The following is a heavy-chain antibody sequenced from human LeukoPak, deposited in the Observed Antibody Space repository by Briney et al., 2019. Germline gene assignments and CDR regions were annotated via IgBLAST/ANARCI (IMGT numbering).Heavy chain of an antibody. V-gene: IGHV1-8*03. CDR2: MNPNSGNT. D-gene: IGHD4-23*01. J-gene: IGHJ6*03. Sequence: ASVKFSCKASGYTFTSYDINWVRQATGQGLEWMGWMNPNSGNTGYAQKFQGRVTITRNTSISTAYMELSSLRSEDTAVYYCARGGGGYYYYYMDVWGKGTTVTVSS. CDR3: ARGGGGYYYYYMDV. CDR1: GYTFTSYD.